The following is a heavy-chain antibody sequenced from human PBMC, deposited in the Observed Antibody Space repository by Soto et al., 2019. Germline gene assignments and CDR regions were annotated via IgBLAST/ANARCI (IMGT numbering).Heavy chain of an antibody. J-gene: IGHJ4*02. CDR2: ISSNGGST. CDR1: GFTFSSYA. Sequence: SLRLSCAASGFTFSSYAMHWVRQAPGKGLEYVSAISSNGGSTYYANSVKGRFTISRDNSKNTLYLQMGSLRAEDMAVYYCARDTSSSSPNYYFDYWGQGTLVTVSS. CDR3: ARDTSSSSPNYYFDY. D-gene: IGHD6-6*01. V-gene: IGHV3-64*01.